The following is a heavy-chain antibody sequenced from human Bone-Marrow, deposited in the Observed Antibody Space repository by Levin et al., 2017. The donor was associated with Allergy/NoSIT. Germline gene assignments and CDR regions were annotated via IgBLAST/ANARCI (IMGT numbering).Heavy chain of an antibody. CDR3: VRGIIGDVRVAHKEAFDV. Sequence: SCIVSGFTFSDYSIYWVRQALGKGLEWISSISSDSSDLYYADSVKGRFTISRDNAKNSLNLQVSSLRAEDTAVYHCVRGIIGDVRVAHKEAFDVWGQGTMVTVSS. J-gene: IGHJ3*01. CDR1: GFTFSDYS. D-gene: IGHD2/OR15-2a*01. V-gene: IGHV3-21*01. CDR2: ISSDSSDL.